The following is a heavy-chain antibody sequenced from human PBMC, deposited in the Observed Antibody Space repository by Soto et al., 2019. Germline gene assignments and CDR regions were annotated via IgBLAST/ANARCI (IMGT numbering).Heavy chain of an antibody. CDR2: ISYDGSNK. CDR3: AKRATLGRLDP. Sequence: GWLRRAGSASGCTFSSYGMHWVRQAPGKGLEWVAVISYDGSNKYYADSVKGRFTISRDNSKNTLYLQMNSLRAEDTAVYYCAKRATLGRLDPWGQGTLVTVYS. V-gene: IGHV3-30*18. J-gene: IGHJ5*02. CDR1: GCTFSSYG.